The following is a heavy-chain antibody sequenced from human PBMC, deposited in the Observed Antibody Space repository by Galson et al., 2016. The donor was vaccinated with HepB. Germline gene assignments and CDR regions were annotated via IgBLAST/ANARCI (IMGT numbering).Heavy chain of an antibody. D-gene: IGHD4-17*01. CDR1: GFSFSDYY. CDR2: ITSSSTYT. Sequence: SLRLSCAASGFSFSDYYMAWIRQAPGKGLELISYITSSSTYTNHADSLKGRFTISRDDPKNSVYLQMYSLRADDTAIYFCARVRVSTTVVTRPIDYWGPGTLVTVSS. J-gene: IGHJ4*02. V-gene: IGHV3-11*06. CDR3: ARVRVSTTVVTRPIDY.